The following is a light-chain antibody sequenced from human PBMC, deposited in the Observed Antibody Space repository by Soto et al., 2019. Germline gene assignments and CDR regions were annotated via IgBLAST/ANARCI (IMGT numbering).Light chain of an antibody. Sequence: QSALTQPASVSGSPGQSITISCTGTSSDVGGYDFVSWYRQYPGQAPKILIYEVTHRPSGVPDRFSGSKSGNTASLTISGLQADDEADYYCSSYTITSSPVFGPGTQLTVL. CDR1: SSDVGGYDF. V-gene: IGLV2-14*01. CDR3: SSYTITSSPV. CDR2: EVT. J-gene: IGLJ7*01.